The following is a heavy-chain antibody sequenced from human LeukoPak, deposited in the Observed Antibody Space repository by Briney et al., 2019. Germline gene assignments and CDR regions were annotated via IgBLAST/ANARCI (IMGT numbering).Heavy chain of an antibody. Sequence: PSETLSLTCTVSGGSISSYYWSWIRQPPGKGLEWIGYIYYSESTNYNPSLKSRVTISVDTSKNQFSLKLSSVTAADTAVYYCAREGPLYYYDSSGYHILWGQGTLVTVSS. CDR2: IYYSEST. D-gene: IGHD3-22*01. CDR1: GGSISSYY. V-gene: IGHV4-59*01. CDR3: AREGPLYYYDSSGYHIL. J-gene: IGHJ1*01.